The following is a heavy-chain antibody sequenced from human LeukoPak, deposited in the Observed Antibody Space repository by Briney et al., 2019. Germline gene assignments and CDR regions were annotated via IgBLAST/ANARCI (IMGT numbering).Heavy chain of an antibody. Sequence: SSETLSLTCAVYGGSFSGYYWSWIRQPPGKGLEWIGEINHSGSTNYNPSIKSRVTISVDTSKNQFSLKLSSVTAADTAVYYCARGHSSSWYFPHYYYGMDVWGQGTTVTVSS. CDR2: INHSGST. CDR3: ARGHSSSWYFPHYYYGMDV. CDR1: GGSFSGYY. V-gene: IGHV4-34*01. J-gene: IGHJ6*02. D-gene: IGHD6-13*01.